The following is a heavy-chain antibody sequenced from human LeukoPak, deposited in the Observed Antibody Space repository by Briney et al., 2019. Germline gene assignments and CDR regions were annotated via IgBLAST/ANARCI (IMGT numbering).Heavy chain of an antibody. CDR3: AKDGFVAATGDFDY. D-gene: IGHD6-13*01. CDR2: ISYDERNK. CDR1: GFTFSSYA. J-gene: IGHJ4*02. Sequence: GRSLRLSCAASGFTFSSYAMHWVRQAPGKGLEWVAVISYDERNKYYADSVKGLFTISRDNAKNTLYLQMNLLRAEDTAIYFWAKDGFVAATGDFDYWGQGTLVTVSS. V-gene: IGHV3-30*04.